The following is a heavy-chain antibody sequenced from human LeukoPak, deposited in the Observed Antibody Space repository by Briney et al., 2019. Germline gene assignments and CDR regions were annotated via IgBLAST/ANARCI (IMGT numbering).Heavy chain of an antibody. CDR2: IYYSGST. CDR1: GGSISIYY. CDR3: ARVPGSGSYYNAGSDY. D-gene: IGHD3-10*01. Sequence: WDTLSLTHTLSGGSISIYYWSWIRHPPGRGLEGSVYIYYSGSTNYNPSLKSRVTISVDTSKNQFSLKLSSVTAADTAVYYCARVPGSGSYYNAGSDYWGQGTLVTVSS. V-gene: IGHV4-59*07. J-gene: IGHJ4*02.